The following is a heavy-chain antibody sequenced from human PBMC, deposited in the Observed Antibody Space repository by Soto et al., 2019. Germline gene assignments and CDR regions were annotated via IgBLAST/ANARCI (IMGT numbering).Heavy chain of an antibody. V-gene: IGHV4-34*01. CDR3: ARGQGDYTWGRYRYYAS. CDR2: INHSGTT. CDR1: NGSFTGNY. J-gene: IGHJ5*02. D-gene: IGHD3-16*02. Sequence: QVALQQWGAGLMKPSETLYLTCAVYNGSFTGNYWSWIRQSPGKGLEWIGEINHSGTTHYNPSLQSRVTISVDTSKNQFSLKLTSLTAADTAVYYCARGQGDYTWGRYRYYASWGQGTLVTVSS.